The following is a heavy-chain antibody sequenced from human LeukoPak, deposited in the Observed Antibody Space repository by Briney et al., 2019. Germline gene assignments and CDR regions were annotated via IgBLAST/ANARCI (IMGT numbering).Heavy chain of an antibody. CDR2: IYYSGST. J-gene: IGHJ4*02. Sequence: SETLSLTCTVSGGSISSGDYYWSWIRQPPGKGLEWIGYIYYSGSTYYNPSLKSRVTISVDTSKNQFSLKLSSVTAADTAVYYCASGYCSSTSCYGWFGELLARGAFDIWGQGTLVTVSS. V-gene: IGHV4-30-4*01. CDR1: GGSISSGDYY. CDR3: ASGYCSSTSCYGWFGELLARGAFDI. D-gene: IGHD2-2*01.